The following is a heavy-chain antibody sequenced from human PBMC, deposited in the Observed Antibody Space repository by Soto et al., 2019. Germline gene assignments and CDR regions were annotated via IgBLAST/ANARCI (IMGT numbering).Heavy chain of an antibody. Sequence: GGSLRLSCAASGFTVSSNYMSWVRQAPGKGLEWVSVIYSGGSAYYADSVKGRFTISRDNSKNTLYLQMNSLRVEDTAVYYCVRSSSNWGPDYWGQGTLVTVSS. CDR1: GFTVSSNY. J-gene: IGHJ4*02. CDR2: IYSGGSA. D-gene: IGHD7-27*01. CDR3: VRSSSNWGPDY. V-gene: IGHV3-66*01.